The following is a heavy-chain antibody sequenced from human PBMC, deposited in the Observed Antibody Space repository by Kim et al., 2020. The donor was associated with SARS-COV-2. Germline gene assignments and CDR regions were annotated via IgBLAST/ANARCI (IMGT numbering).Heavy chain of an antibody. D-gene: IGHD1-26*01. J-gene: IGHJ6*02. CDR3: ARGKGGSYYYGMDV. Sequence: ADSVKGGFTISRDNAKNTLYLQMSSRGAEDTAVYYCARGKGGSYYYGMDVWGQGTTVTVSS. V-gene: IGHV3-30*15.